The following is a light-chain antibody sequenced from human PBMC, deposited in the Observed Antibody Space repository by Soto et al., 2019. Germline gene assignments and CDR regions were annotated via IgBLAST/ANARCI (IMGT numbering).Light chain of an antibody. J-gene: IGLJ3*02. V-gene: IGLV2-11*01. CDR3: CSYAGSYTWV. Sequence: QSALTQPRSVSGSPGQSVTISCTGTSSDVGGSEYVSWYQQRPGKAPKLMIYDVTKRPSGVPDRFSGSKSGKTASLTISGLQAEDEADYYCCSYAGSYTWVFGGGTKLTVL. CDR2: DVT. CDR1: SSDVGGSEY.